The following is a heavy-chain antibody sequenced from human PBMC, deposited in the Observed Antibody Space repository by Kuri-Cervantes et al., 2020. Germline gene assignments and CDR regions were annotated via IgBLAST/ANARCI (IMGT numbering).Heavy chain of an antibody. D-gene: IGHD1-26*01. CDR2: IIPIFGTA. V-gene: IGHV1-69*13. CDR1: GGTFSSYA. CDR3: ARDGTRVGATPLLDYGMDV. Sequence: SVKVSCKASGGTFSSYAISWVRQAPGQGLEGMGGIIPIFGTANYAQKFQGRVTITADESTRTAYLELNSLRSEDTAVYYCARDGTRVGATPLLDYGMDVWGQGPTVTVSS. J-gene: IGHJ6*02.